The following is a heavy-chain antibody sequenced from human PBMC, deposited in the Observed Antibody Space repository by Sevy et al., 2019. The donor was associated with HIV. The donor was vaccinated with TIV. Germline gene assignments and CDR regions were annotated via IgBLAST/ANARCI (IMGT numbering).Heavy chain of an antibody. J-gene: IGHJ4*02. CDR1: GFNFNIYS. V-gene: IGHV3-23*01. D-gene: IGHD2-8*01. CDR3: AREGCTRPHDH. Sequence: GGSLRLSCVASGFNFNIYSMSWVRQAPGKGLEWVSTLSFGCGRINHADSVQGRFTMSRDDSKKTVYLEMNSLRAEDAAVYYCAREGCTRPHDHWGQGTLVTVSS. CDR2: LSFGCGRI.